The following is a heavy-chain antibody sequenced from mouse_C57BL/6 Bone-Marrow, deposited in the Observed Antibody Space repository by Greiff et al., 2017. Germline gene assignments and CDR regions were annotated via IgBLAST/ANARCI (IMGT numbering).Heavy chain of an antibody. CDR3: ARYYYAMDY. V-gene: IGHV1-82*01. J-gene: IGHJ4*01. CDR2: LYPGDGVT. CDR1: GYAFSSSW. Sequence: VKLQQSGPELVKPGASVKISCKASGYAFSSSWMNWVKQRPGKGLEWIGRLYPGDGVTNYNGKFKGKATLTADKSSSTAYMQLSSLTSEDSAVYFCARYYYAMDYWGQGTTVTVSS.